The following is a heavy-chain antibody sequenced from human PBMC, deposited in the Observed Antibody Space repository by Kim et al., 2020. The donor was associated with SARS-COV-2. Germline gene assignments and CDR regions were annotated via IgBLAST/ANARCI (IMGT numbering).Heavy chain of an antibody. CDR1: GFTFADYS. J-gene: IGHJ6*02. V-gene: IGHV3-49*03. CDR2: IRSKAYGGTT. Sequence: GGSLRLSCAASGFTFADYSMSWFRRAPGKGLEWVGFIRSKAYGGTTEYAASVRGRFTISRDDYKTTAYLQMNSLKTEDTAVYYCTKVMRYYYVMDVWGQGTTVTVSS. CDR3: TKVMRYYYVMDV. D-gene: IGHD2-8*01.